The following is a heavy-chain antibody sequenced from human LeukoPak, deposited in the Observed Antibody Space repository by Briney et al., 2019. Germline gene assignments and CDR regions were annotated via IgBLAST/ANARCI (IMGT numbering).Heavy chain of an antibody. CDR3: ARLSPSYYYYYMDV. V-gene: IGHV4-39*01. J-gene: IGHJ6*03. CDR2: IYYSGST. CDR1: GGSISSSSYY. Sequence: SETLSLTCTVSGGSISSSSYYWGWIRQPPGKGLECLGSIYYSGSTYYNPSLKSRVTISVDTSKNQLSLKLSSVTAADTAVYYCARLSPSYYYYYMDVWGKGTTVTVSS.